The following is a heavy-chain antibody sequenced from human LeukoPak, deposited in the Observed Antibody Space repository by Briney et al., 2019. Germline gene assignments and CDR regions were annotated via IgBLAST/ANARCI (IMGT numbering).Heavy chain of an antibody. Sequence: PGGSLRLSCSASGFTFSNAWMSWVRQAPGKGLKWVGRIEKKSDDGTTAYASPVKGRFTISRDDSKNMLYLQMNSLKTEDTAVYFCSTGVGDHWGQGTLVTVSS. V-gene: IGHV3-15*04. D-gene: IGHD1-26*01. J-gene: IGHJ5*02. CDR3: STGVGDH. CDR2: IEKKSDDGTT. CDR1: GFTFSNAW.